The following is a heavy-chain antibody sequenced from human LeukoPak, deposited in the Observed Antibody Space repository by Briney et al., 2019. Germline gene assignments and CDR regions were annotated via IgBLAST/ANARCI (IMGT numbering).Heavy chain of an antibody. V-gene: IGHV4-59*01. CDR3: ARVYFSNSYDYWYFDL. CDR2: IYYSGST. Sequence: PSETLSLTCTVSGGSIRSYYWSWIRQPPGKGLEWIGYIYYSGSTNYNPSLKTRVTISVDTSKNQFSLKLSSVTAADTAVYYCARVYFSNSYDYWYFDLWGRGTLVTVSS. D-gene: IGHD6-13*01. CDR1: GGSIRSYY. J-gene: IGHJ2*01.